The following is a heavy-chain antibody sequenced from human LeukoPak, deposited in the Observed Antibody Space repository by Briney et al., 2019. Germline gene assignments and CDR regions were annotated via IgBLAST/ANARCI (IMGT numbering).Heavy chain of an antibody. J-gene: IGHJ4*02. Sequence: PGGSLRLSCAASGFTFSSYAMSWVRQAPGKGLEWVSAISGSGGSTYYADSVKGRFTISRDNSKNTLYLQMNSLRAEDTAVYYSAKDHGYYGSGSYYDYWGQGTLVTVSS. CDR2: ISGSGGST. V-gene: IGHV3-23*01. D-gene: IGHD3-10*01. CDR3: AKDHGYYGSGSYYDY. CDR1: GFTFSSYA.